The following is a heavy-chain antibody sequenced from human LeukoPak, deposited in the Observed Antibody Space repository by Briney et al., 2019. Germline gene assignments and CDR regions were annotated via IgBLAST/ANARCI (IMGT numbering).Heavy chain of an antibody. Sequence: GGSLRLSCAASEFDFSSHAMTWVRQAPGKGLEWVSAISISGSKTYYADSVKGRFTISRDNSKNTLYLQMNSLRAEDTAVYYCARDHRAIVATFFFDYWGQGTLVTVSS. D-gene: IGHD5-12*01. CDR2: ISISGSKT. J-gene: IGHJ4*02. CDR1: EFDFSSHA. V-gene: IGHV3-23*01. CDR3: ARDHRAIVATFFFDY.